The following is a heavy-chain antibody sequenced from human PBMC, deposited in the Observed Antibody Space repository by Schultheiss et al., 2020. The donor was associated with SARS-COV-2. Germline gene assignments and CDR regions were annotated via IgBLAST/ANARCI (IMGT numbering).Heavy chain of an antibody. CDR2: IKQDGSEK. V-gene: IGHV3-7*01. CDR1: GFTFSSYW. CDR3: ATTELGYYYDSSGYYSG. Sequence: GGSLRLSCAASGFTFSSYWMSWVRQAPGKGLEWVANIKQDGSEKYYVDSVKGRFTISRDNAKNSLYLQMNSLRAEDTAVYYCATTELGYYYDSSGYYSGWGQGTLVTVSS. J-gene: IGHJ4*02. D-gene: IGHD3-22*01.